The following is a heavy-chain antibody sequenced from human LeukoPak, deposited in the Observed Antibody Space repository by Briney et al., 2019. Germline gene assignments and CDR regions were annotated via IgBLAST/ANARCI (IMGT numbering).Heavy chain of an antibody. Sequence: TSETLSLTCAVSGYSISSGYYWGWIRRPPGKGLEWIGIIYHSGSTYYNPSLKSRVTISVDTSKNQFSLKLSSVTAADTAVYYCARELIAVAGTGYFDYWGQGTLVTVSS. CDR3: ARELIAVAGTGYFDY. D-gene: IGHD6-19*01. V-gene: IGHV4-38-2*02. CDR2: IYHSGST. CDR1: GYSISSGYY. J-gene: IGHJ4*02.